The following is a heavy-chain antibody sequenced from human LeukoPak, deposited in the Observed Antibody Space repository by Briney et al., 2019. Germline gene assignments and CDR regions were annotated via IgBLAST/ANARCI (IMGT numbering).Heavy chain of an antibody. CDR3: ARHGLYSSSWYDVDWFDP. CDR2: IYTSGST. J-gene: IGHJ5*02. CDR1: GGSISSYY. Sequence: SETLSLTCTVSGGSISSYYWSWIRQPPGKGLEWIGYIYTSGSTNYNPSLKSRVTISVDTSKNQFSLKLSSVTAADTAVYYCARHGLYSSSWYDVDWFDPWGQGTLVTVSS. V-gene: IGHV4-4*09. D-gene: IGHD6-13*01.